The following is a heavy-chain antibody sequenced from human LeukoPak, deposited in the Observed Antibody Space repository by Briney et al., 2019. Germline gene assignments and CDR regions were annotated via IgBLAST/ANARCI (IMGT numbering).Heavy chain of an antibody. CDR2: IYHSGST. V-gene: IGHV4-38-2*02. Sequence: PSETLSLTCTVSGYSISSGYYWGWIRQPPGKGLEWIGSIYHSGSTYYNPSLKSRVTISVDTSKNQFSLKLSSVTAADTAVYYCASRYCSSTSCYNRWFDPWGQGTLVTVSS. CDR3: ASRYCSSTSCYNRWFDP. CDR1: GYSISSGYY. D-gene: IGHD2-2*02. J-gene: IGHJ5*02.